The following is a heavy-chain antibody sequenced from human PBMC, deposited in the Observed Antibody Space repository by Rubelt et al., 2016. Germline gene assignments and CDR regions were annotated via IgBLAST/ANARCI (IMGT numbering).Heavy chain of an antibody. J-gene: IGHJ5*02. CDR3: ARRYCVSTNCDTHNWFHP. CDR2: IYSSGST. Sequence: QVQLQESGPGLVKPSETLSLTCTVSGGSISSYYWSWIRQPPGKGLEWIGFIYSSGSTYYNPSLKGGVTISVDTSKNQFSLKRTSVTAADTAVYYCARRYCVSTNCDTHNWFHPWGQGTLVTVSS. CDR1: GGSISSYY. D-gene: IGHD2-2*01. V-gene: IGHV4-59*08.